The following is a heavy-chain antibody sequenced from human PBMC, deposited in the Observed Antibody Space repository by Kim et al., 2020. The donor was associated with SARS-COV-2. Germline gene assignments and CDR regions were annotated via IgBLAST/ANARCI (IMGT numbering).Heavy chain of an antibody. Sequence: TPSLKSRVTISVDTSKNQFSLKLSSVTAADTAVYYCASQYSSGWGEYFQHWGQGTLVTVSS. D-gene: IGHD6-19*01. CDR3: ASQYSSGWGEYFQH. V-gene: IGHV4-34*01. J-gene: IGHJ1*01.